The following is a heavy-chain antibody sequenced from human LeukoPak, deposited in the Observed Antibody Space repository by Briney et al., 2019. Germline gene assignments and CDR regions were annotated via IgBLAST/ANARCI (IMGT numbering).Heavy chain of an antibody. CDR2: TSHSGST. CDR3: ARGSGRYYDSSGLP. Sequence: SETLSLTCIVSGDSISSYYWSWIRQHPGKGLEWIGYTSHSGSTNSNPSLKNRVTISVDTSKNQFSLTLSSVTAADMAMYYCARGSGRYYDSSGLPWGQGTLVTVSS. CDR1: GDSISSYY. J-gene: IGHJ5*02. V-gene: IGHV4-59*01. D-gene: IGHD3-22*01.